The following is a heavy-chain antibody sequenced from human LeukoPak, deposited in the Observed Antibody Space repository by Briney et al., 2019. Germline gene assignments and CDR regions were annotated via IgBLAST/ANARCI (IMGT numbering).Heavy chain of an antibody. V-gene: IGHV3-48*03. CDR2: ISSSGSTI. Sequence: GGSLGLSCAASGFTYSSYEMNWVRQAPGKGLEWVSYISSSGSTIYYADSVKGRFTISRDNAKNSLYLQMNSLRAEDTAVYYCAELGITMIGGVWGKGTTVTISS. D-gene: IGHD3-10*02. CDR1: GFTYSSYE. CDR3: AELGITMIGGV. J-gene: IGHJ6*04.